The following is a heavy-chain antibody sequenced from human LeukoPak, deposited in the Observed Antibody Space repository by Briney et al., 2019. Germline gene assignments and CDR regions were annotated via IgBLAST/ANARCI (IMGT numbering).Heavy chain of an antibody. CDR3: ARSNQADDY. Sequence: GRSLRLSCAASGFTFSSYMMHWVRQVPGKGLVWVARINPGGSSITYAYSVKGRFTISRDNAKNTLYLQMDSLRAEDTGVYYCARSNQADDYWGQGTLVTVSS. J-gene: IGHJ4*02. CDR1: GFTFSSYM. CDR2: INPGGSSI. D-gene: IGHD1-14*01. V-gene: IGHV3-74*01.